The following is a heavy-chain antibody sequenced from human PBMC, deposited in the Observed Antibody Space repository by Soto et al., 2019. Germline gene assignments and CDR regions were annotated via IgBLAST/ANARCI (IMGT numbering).Heavy chain of an antibody. J-gene: IGHJ4*02. CDR3: ARDYGFGGVGPELQEPLDY. V-gene: IGHV1-18*01. CDR2: ISAYNGNT. D-gene: IGHD4-4*01. Sequence: ASVKVSCKASGYTFTSYGISWVRQAPGQGLEWMGWISAYNGNTNYAQKLQGRVTMTTDTSTSTAYMELRSLRSDDTAVYYCARDYGFGGVGPELQEPLDYWGQGTLVTVSS. CDR1: GYTFTSYG.